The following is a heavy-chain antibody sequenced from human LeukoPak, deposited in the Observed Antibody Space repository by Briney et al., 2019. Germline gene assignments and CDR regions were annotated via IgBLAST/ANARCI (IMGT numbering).Heavy chain of an antibody. D-gene: IGHD4-23*01. CDR3: AKAGNYGGNSGSYWYFDL. CDR1: GFTFSSYA. J-gene: IGHJ2*01. Sequence: GGSLRLSCAASGFTFSSYAMHWVRQAPGKGLEWVAVISYDGSNKYYADSVKGRFTISRDNSKNTLYLQMNSLRAEDTAVYYCAKAGNYGGNSGSYWYFDLWGRGTLVTVSS. V-gene: IGHV3-30-3*01. CDR2: ISYDGSNK.